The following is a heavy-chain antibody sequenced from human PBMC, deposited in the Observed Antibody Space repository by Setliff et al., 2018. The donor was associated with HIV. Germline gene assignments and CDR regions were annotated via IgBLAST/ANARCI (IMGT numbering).Heavy chain of an antibody. CDR2: IYYSGST. CDR3: AREEDYNFWSGYDWFDP. V-gene: IGHV4-59*11. CDR1: GGSMNIHY. D-gene: IGHD3-3*01. J-gene: IGHJ5*02. Sequence: SETLSLTCTVSGGSMNIHYWSWIRQPPGKGLEWSGSIYYSGSTNYNPSLKSRVTISVDTSKNQFSLQLSCVTAADTAVYYCAREEDYNFWSGYDWFDPWGQGTLVTVSS.